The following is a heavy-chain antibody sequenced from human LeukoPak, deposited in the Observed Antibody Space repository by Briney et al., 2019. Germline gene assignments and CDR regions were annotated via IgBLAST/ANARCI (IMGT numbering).Heavy chain of an antibody. CDR3: ARLLVGDYGDYAPN. Sequence: SETLSLTCTVSGGSISTTTYYWGWIRQPPGKGLEWIGSVYSSGRTYYHPSLKSRVTISVDMSKKQFSLKLSSVTAADTAVYYCARLLVGDYGDYAPNWGQGTLVTVSS. J-gene: IGHJ4*02. V-gene: IGHV4-39*01. CDR2: VYSSGRT. CDR1: GGSISTTTYY. D-gene: IGHD4-17*01.